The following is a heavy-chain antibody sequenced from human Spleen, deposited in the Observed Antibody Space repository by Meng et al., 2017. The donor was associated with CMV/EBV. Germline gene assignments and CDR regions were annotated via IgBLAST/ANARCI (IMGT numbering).Heavy chain of an antibody. CDR2: IYTSGST. V-gene: IGHV4-61*02. D-gene: IGHD3-10*01. J-gene: IGHJ4*02. CDR1: GGSISSGSYY. CDR3: ARVLSGPFDY. Sequence: QLRLQEPGPGLVKPSETLSLTCTVSGGSISSGSYYWSWIRQPAGKGLEWIGRIYTSGSTNYNPSLKSRVTISVDTSKNQFSLKLSSVTAADTAVYYCARVLSGPFDYWGQGTLVTVSS.